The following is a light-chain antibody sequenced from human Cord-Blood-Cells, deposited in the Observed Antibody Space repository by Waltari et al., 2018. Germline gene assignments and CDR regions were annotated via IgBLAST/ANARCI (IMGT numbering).Light chain of an antibody. J-gene: IGKJ5*01. CDR3: QQYNNWPIT. CDR2: GAS. CDR1: QSVSSN. V-gene: IGKV3-15*01. Sequence: EIVMTRSPATLSVSPGERATLSCRASQSVSSNLAWYQQKPGQAPRLLIYGASTRATGIPARFSVSGSGTEFTLTISSLQSEDFAVYYCQQYNNWPITFGQGTRLEIK.